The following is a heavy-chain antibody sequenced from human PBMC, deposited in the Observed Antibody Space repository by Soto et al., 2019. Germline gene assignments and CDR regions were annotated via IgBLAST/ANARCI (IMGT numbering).Heavy chain of an antibody. CDR3: ARHRIEVVWRGFDF. CDR1: TDSSSSTNSY. J-gene: IGHJ4*02. V-gene: IGHV4-39*01. CDR2: SSYNGGT. Sequence: PSETLSLTCTVSTDSSSSTNSYWGWIRQPPGKGLQWIGSSSYNGGTFYNPSLKGRVVISFDTSKKQSSLQVTSVTAADTAVYFCARHRIEVVWRGFDFWGQGSPVTVSS. D-gene: IGHD3-10*01.